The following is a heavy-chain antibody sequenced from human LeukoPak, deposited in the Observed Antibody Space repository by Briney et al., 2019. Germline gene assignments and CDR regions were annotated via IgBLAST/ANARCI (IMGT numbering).Heavy chain of an antibody. CDR2: INHSGST. J-gene: IGHJ4*02. CDR3: ARGKDYYDSSGYHPDSTNLDY. Sequence: SETLSLTCAVYGASFSGYYWSWIRQPPGKGLEWIGEINHSGSTNYNPSLKSRVTISVDTSKNQFSLKLSSVTAADTAVYYCARGKDYYDSSGYHPDSTNLDYWGQGTLVTVSS. V-gene: IGHV4-34*01. D-gene: IGHD3-22*01. CDR1: GASFSGYY.